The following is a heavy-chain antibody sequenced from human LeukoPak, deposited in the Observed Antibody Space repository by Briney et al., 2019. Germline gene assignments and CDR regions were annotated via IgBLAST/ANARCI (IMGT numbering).Heavy chain of an antibody. CDR3: ARGAVAGQAHWYDP. V-gene: IGHV3-11*04. CDR2: ISGSGHDI. Sequence: GGSLRLSCAASGFTFSDSYMTWVRQAPGKGVEWVAYISGSGHDINYSDSVKGRFTISRDNAKNSLYLQMNSLRAEDTAVYYCARGAVAGQAHWYDPWGQGTLVTVSS. D-gene: IGHD6-19*01. J-gene: IGHJ5*02. CDR1: GFTFSDSY.